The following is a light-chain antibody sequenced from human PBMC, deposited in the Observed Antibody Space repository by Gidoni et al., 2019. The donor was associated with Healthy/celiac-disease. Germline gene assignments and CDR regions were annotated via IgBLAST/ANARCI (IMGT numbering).Light chain of an antibody. J-gene: IGKJ1*01. CDR1: QSLLHTNGYNY. CDR3: MQALQTRWT. V-gene: IGKV2-28*01. CDR2: LGS. Sequence: IVMTQSLLSLPVTPGEPASISCRSSQSLLHTNGYNYLDWYLPKPGQSTQLLIYLGSNRASGVPDRFSGSGSGTDFTLKISRVEAEDVGVYYCMQALQTRWTFGQGTKVEIK.